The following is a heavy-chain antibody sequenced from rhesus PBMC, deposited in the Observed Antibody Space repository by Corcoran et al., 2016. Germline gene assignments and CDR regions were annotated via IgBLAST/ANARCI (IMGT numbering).Heavy chain of an antibody. CDR2: IKNKAEGGTA. CDR1: GFTFSNYW. CDR3: AREPLSSGWSGY. V-gene: IGHV3S11*01. D-gene: IGHD6S26*01. Sequence: EVQLVESGGGLFQPGGSLRLSCAASGFTFSNYWISWVRKAPGKGVEWVGLIKNKAEGGTAAYAEAVKGRFTISRDDAKNTLYLQMNSLKTEDTAVYYCAREPLSSGWSGYWGQGVLVTVSS. J-gene: IGHJ4*01.